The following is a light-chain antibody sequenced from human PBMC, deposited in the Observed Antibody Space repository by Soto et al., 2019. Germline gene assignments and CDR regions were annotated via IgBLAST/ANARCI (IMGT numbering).Light chain of an antibody. V-gene: IGKV1-5*03. CDR1: QSISSW. CDR3: QHYNSYSEA. J-gene: IGKJ1*01. Sequence: DIPMTQSPSTLSASVGDRVTIPCRASQSISSWLAWYQQKPGKAPKLLIYKASTLKSGVPSRFSGSGSGTEFTLTISSLQPDDFATYYCQHYNSYSEAFGQGTKVDI. CDR2: KAS.